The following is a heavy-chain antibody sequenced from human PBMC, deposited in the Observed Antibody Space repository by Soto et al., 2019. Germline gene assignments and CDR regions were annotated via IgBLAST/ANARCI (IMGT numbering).Heavy chain of an antibody. CDR3: ARGWDYGMDV. V-gene: IGHV4-34*01. CDR1: GGSFIGYY. D-gene: IGHD1-26*01. CDR2: INHSGST. Sequence: SETLSLTCAVYGGSFIGYYWSWIRQPPGKGLEWIGEINHSGSTNYNPSLKSRVTISVDASKNQFSLKLSSVTAADTAVYYCARGWDYGMDVWGQGTTVTVSS. J-gene: IGHJ6*02.